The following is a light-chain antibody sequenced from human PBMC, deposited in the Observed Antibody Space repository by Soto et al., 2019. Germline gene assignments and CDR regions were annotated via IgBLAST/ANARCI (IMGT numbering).Light chain of an antibody. J-gene: IGKJ2*01. V-gene: IGKV3-15*01. CDR3: QQYNNWPPT. CDR2: GAS. CDR1: QSVSSN. Sequence: IVMTPSPATRSLSPGERATLSCRASQSVSSNLAWYQQKPGQAPRLLIYGASTRATGIPARFSGSGSGAEFTLTISSLQSEDFAVYYCQQYNNWPPTFGQGTKLEIK.